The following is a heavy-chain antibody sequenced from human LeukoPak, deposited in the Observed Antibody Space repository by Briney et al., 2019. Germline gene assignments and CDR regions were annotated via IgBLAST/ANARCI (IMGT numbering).Heavy chain of an antibody. CDR2: IWFDGIGK. CDR3: ARDLEDSSPFGAFDM. Sequence: PGGSLRLSCAASGFTFSNYGMHWVRQVPDRGLEWVAAIWFDGIGKYYADSVKGRLTISRDNSKNTLYLQMNSLRAEDTAVYYCARDLEDSSPFGAFDMWGQGTMVTVSS. D-gene: IGHD3-22*01. J-gene: IGHJ3*02. CDR1: GFTFSNYG. V-gene: IGHV3-33*01.